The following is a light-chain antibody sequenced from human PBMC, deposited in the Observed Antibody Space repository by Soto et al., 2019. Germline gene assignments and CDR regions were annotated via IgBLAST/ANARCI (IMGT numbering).Light chain of an antibody. J-gene: IGKJ3*01. V-gene: IGKV3-15*01. Sequence: EIVLTQSPGTLSLSPGERATLSCRASQSVSSSNLAWYQQKPGQAPRLLIYGASTRATGIPARFSGSGSGTEFTLTIGSLQSEDFAVYYCQQYNNLPLFGPGTKVDIK. CDR2: GAS. CDR1: QSVSSSN. CDR3: QQYNNLPL.